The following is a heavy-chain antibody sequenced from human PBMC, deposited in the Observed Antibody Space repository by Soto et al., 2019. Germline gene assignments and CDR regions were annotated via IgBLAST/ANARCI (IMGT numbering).Heavy chain of an antibody. CDR3: ARDPTLLRSRIAFKGSFDY. Sequence: GGSLRLSCAASGFTFSSYSMNWVRQAPGKGLEWVSYISSSSSTIYYADSVKGRFTISRDNAKNSLYLQMNSLRDEDTAVYYCARDPTLLRSRIAFKGSFDYWGQGTQVTVSS. J-gene: IGHJ4*02. V-gene: IGHV3-48*02. CDR2: ISSSSSTI. CDR1: GFTFSSYS. D-gene: IGHD6-13*01.